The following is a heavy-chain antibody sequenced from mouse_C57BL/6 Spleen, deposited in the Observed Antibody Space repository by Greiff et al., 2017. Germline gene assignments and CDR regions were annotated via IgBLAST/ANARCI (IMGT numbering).Heavy chain of an antibody. CDR1: GYAFTNYL. V-gene: IGHV1-54*01. D-gene: IGHD1-1*01. CDR3: ARGLGGSSLDY. CDR2: INPGSGGT. Sequence: VQLQQSGAELVRPGTSVKVSCKASGYAFTNYLIEWVKQRPGQGLEWIGVINPGSGGTNYNEKFKGKATLTADKSSSTAYMQLSSLTSEDSAVYFCARGLGGSSLDYWGQGTTLTVSS. J-gene: IGHJ2*01.